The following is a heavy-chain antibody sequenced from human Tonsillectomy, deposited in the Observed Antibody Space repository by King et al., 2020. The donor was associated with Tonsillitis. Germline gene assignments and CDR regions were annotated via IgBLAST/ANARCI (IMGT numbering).Heavy chain of an antibody. V-gene: IGHV3-21*06. CDR2: SSSRSSYI. CDR3: AGGGGVAADY. D-gene: IGHD3-16*01. Sequence: VQLVESGGGMVKPGGDLRLSCEGSRITFSSYSRNWVRQAPGKGLEWVSSSSSRSSYIYYADSVKGRFTISRDQAKNSLYLQMNSLRVEDTAVYYCAGGGGVAADYWGQGSLVAVYS. CDR1: RITFSSYS. J-gene: IGHJ4*02.